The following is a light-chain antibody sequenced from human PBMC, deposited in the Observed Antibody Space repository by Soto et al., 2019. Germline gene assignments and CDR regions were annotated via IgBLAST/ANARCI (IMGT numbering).Light chain of an antibody. V-gene: IGKV3D-20*02. J-gene: IGKJ3*01. Sequence: DILFTQSPGTLSLSPGERATLSCRASQSVSSNHLAWYQQKPGQAPRLLIYGASTRATGIPDRFSGSGSGTDFTLTIDRLEPEDFALYYCQQRSNWQGFTFGPGTKVDIK. CDR3: QQRSNWQGFT. CDR1: QSVSSNH. CDR2: GAS.